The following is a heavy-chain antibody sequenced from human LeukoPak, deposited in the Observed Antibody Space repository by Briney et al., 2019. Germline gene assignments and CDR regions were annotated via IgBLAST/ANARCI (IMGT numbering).Heavy chain of an antibody. CDR2: INHSGGT. CDR3: ARGRSDSSGYYPRSFDY. CDR1: GGSFSGYY. J-gene: IGHJ4*02. D-gene: IGHD3-22*01. Sequence: SETLSLTCAVYGGSFSGYYWSWIRQPPGKGLEWIGEINHSGGTNYNPSLKSRVTISVDTSKNQFSLKLSSVTAADTAVYYCARGRSDSSGYYPRSFDYWGQGTLVTVSS. V-gene: IGHV4-34*01.